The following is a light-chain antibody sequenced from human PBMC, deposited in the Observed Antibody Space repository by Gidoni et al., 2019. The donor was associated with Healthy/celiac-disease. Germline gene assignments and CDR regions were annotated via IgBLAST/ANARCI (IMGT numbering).Light chain of an antibody. CDR1: QSVSSN. CDR2: GAS. V-gene: IGKV3-15*01. CDR3: QQYNNWPPWT. J-gene: IGKJ1*01. Sequence: ELVMTTSPASLAVSPGERAPLPCRASQSVSSNLAWYQQQHGQAPRLLIYGASTRATGIPARFSGSGSGTECTLTISSLQSEDFAVYYCQQYNNWPPWTFGQGTKVEIK.